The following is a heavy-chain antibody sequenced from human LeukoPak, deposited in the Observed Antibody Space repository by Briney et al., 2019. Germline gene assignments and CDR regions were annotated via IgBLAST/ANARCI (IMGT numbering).Heavy chain of an antibody. V-gene: IGHV3-30-3*01. Sequence: GGSLRLSCAASGFTFSSFAMNWVRQAPGKGLEWVALISYDGSNKYYADSVKGRFIISRDNSKNTLYLQMNSLRAEDTAVYYCAKDLYSRVTTVVKDYWGQGTLVTVSS. CDR3: AKDLYSRVTTVVKDY. CDR2: ISYDGSNK. CDR1: GFTFSSFA. J-gene: IGHJ4*02. D-gene: IGHD4-23*01.